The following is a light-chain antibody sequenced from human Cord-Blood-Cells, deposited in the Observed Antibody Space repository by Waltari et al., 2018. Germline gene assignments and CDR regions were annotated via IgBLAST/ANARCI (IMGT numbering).Light chain of an antibody. V-gene: IGKV3-15*01. CDR1: QSVSSN. CDR3: QQYNNWAPLT. J-gene: IGKJ4*01. Sequence: DIVMTQSPATLSVSPGERATIPCRASQSVSSNLAWYQQKPGQTPRLLIYGASTRATGIPARFSGSGSGTECTVTVSSRQSEDFAVYCCQQYNNWAPLTFGGGSKVEIK. CDR2: GAS.